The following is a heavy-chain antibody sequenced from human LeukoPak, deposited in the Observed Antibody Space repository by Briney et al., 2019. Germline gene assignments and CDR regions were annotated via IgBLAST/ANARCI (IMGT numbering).Heavy chain of an antibody. Sequence: ASVKVSCKASGYTFTGYYMHWVRQAPGQGLEWMGWINPNSGGTNYAQKFQGRVTMTRDTSISTAYMELSRLRSDDTAVYYCARCLTRGDGYNFGDYWGQGTLVTVSS. CDR2: INPNSGGT. CDR3: ARCLTRGDGYNFGDY. CDR1: GYTFTGYY. V-gene: IGHV1-2*02. D-gene: IGHD5-24*01. J-gene: IGHJ4*02.